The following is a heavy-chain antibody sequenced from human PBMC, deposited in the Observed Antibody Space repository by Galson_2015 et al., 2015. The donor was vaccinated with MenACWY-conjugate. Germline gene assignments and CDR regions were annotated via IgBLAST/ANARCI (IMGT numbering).Heavy chain of an antibody. CDR3: AKGHIAMVGRYFHH. V-gene: IGHV3-74*01. D-gene: IGHD6-19*01. J-gene: IGHJ1*01. CDR1: GFTFTSYW. CDR2: ISVDGSTT. Sequence: SLRLSCAASGFTFTSYWMHWVRQVPGKGLVWVSRISVDGSTTDYADSVKGRFTISRDNAENTLYLQLNSLTPDDTAVYYCAKGHIAMVGRYFHHWGQGTLVTVSS.